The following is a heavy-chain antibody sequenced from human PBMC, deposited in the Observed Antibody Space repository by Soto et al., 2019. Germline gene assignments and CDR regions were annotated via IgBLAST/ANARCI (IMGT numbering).Heavy chain of an antibody. Sequence: QVRLQESGPGLVKPSGTLSLTCAVSGGSISSSNWWSWVRQPPGKGLEWIGEIYHSGSTNYNPSLKSRVTIPVDQSKNQFSLKLISVTAADTAVYYCAREGGDPFYYFDYWGQGTLVTVSS. CDR2: IYHSGST. V-gene: IGHV4-4*02. D-gene: IGHD4-17*01. CDR3: AREGGDPFYYFDY. CDR1: GGSISSSNW. J-gene: IGHJ4*02.